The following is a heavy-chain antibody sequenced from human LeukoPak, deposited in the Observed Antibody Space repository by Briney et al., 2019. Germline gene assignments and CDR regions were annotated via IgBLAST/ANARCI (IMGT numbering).Heavy chain of an antibody. D-gene: IGHD7-27*01. CDR1: GGSFGSFY. CDR2: ITPSGST. J-gene: IGHJ5*02. V-gene: IGHV4-34*01. CDR3: ARGHWGHNWFDP. Sequence: SETLSLTCTVFGGSFGSFYWTWISQPPGKGLEWIGEITPSGSTSYIPSLKSRVTISVDTSKNQFSLKLSSVTAADTAVYYCARGHWGHNWFDPWGREPWSPSPQ.